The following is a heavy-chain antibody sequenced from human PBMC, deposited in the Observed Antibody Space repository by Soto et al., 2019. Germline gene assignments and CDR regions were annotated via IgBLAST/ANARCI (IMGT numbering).Heavy chain of an antibody. V-gene: IGHV3-74*01. Sequence: EVQLAESGGGLVQPGGSLRLACAASGFTFSSHWMHWVRQAPGKGLVWVSRIIGDGNEITYADSVKGRFTISRDNAKNTAISQRNSLRAEAPAVYFWVRGHVRGNDRHFDYWGQGTLVTVSS. CDR3: VRGHVRGNDRHFDY. CDR1: GFTFSSHW. D-gene: IGHD3-16*02. J-gene: IGHJ4*02. CDR2: IIGDGNEI.